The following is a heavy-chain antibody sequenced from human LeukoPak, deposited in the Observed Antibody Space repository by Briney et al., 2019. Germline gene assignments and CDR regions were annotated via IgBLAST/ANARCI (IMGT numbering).Heavy chain of an antibody. D-gene: IGHD2-15*01. CDR3: ARRVVVVAATGNWFDP. V-gene: IGHV4-39*01. J-gene: IGHJ5*02. Sequence: SETLSLTCTVSGGSISSSSYYWGWIRQPPGKGLEWIGSIYYSGSTYYNPSLKNRVTISVDTSKNQFSLKLSSVTAADTAVYYCARRVVVVAATGNWFDPWGQGTLVTVSS. CDR2: IYYSGST. CDR1: GGSISSSSYY.